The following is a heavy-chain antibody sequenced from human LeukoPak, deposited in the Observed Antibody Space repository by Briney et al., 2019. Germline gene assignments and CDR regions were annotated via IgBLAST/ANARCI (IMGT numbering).Heavy chain of an antibody. Sequence: SSETLSITCTVSGGSISSSSYYWGWIRQPPGKGLEWIGSIYYSGSTYYNPSLKSRVTISVDTSKNQFSLKLNSVTAADTAVYYCARDERGYSDWFDPWGQGTLVPVSS. D-gene: IGHD2-15*01. CDR3: ARDERGYSDWFDP. V-gene: IGHV4-39*07. CDR2: IYYSGST. J-gene: IGHJ5*02. CDR1: GGSISSSSYY.